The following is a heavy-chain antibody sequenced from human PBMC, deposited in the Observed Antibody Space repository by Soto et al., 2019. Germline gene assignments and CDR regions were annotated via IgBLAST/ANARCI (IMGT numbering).Heavy chain of an antibody. D-gene: IGHD6-19*01. CDR1: GYNLYSYW. V-gene: IGHV5-51*01. Sequence: GESLKISCKSSGYNLYSYWIGWVRQMPGKGLEWMGIIYPGDSDTRYSPSFQGHVTISADKSLSTAYLQWSNVKASDTAIYYCTRVLYASAWYGIDYWGQGTVVTVSS. CDR3: TRVLYASAWYGIDY. CDR2: IYPGDSDT. J-gene: IGHJ4*02.